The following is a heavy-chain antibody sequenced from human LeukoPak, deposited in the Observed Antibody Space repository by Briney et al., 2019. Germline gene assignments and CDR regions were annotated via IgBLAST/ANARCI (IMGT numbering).Heavy chain of an antibody. CDR2: INPNSGGT. CDR1: GYTFTGYY. D-gene: IGHD4-17*01. CDR3: ARADLLTTVTTDASHFDY. V-gene: IGHV1-2*02. Sequence: RASVKVSCKASGYTFTGYYMHWVRQAPGQGLEWMGWINPNSGGTNYAQKFQGRVTMTRDTSISTAYMELSRLRSDDTAVYYCARADLLTTVTTDASHFDYWGQGTLVTVSS. J-gene: IGHJ4*02.